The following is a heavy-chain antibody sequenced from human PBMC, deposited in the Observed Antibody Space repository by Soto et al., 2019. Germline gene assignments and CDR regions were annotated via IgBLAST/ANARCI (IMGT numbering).Heavy chain of an antibody. D-gene: IGHD2-2*03. Sequence: GGSLRLSCAASGFTFSSYGMHWVRQAPGKGLEWVAVIWYDGSNKYYADSVKGRFTISRDNSKNTLYLQMNSLRAEDTAVYYCARDRGGYCSSTSCPGGLDYWGQGTLVTVSS. CDR1: GFTFSSYG. CDR3: ARDRGGYCSSTSCPGGLDY. V-gene: IGHV3-33*01. CDR2: IWYDGSNK. J-gene: IGHJ4*02.